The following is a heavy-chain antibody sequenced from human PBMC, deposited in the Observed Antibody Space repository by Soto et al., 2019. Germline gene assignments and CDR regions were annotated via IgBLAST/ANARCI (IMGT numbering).Heavy chain of an antibody. CDR3: VKERYAQLWLEDYGMDV. CDR1: GFTFSSYG. Sequence: VQLVESGGGLVRPGGSLRLSCAASGFTFSSYGIHWVRQAPGKGLEWVALISYDGTDKYYADSVKGRFTISRDNSKNTLYLQMSSLGPEDTAVYYCVKERYAQLWLEDYGMDVWGQGTTVTV. J-gene: IGHJ6*02. D-gene: IGHD5-18*01. V-gene: IGHV3-30*18. CDR2: ISYDGTDK.